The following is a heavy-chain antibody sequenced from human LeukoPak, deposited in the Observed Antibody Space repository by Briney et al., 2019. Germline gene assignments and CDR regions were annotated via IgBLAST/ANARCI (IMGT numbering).Heavy chain of an antibody. CDR1: GFTVSSNY. J-gene: IGHJ4*02. D-gene: IGHD2-8*02. Sequence: PGGSLRLSCAAFGFTVSSNYMSWVRQAPGKGLEWVSVIYSGGSTYYADSVKGRFTISRDNVENSLYLQMNSLRVEDTAVYYCMGGYGWLPENWGQGTLVTVSS. V-gene: IGHV3-66*01. CDR3: MGGYGWLPEN. CDR2: IYSGGST.